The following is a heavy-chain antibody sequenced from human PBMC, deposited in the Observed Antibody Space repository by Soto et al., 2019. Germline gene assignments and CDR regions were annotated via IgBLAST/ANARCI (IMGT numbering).Heavy chain of an antibody. V-gene: IGHV4-34*01. J-gene: IGHJ5*02. CDR2: INHSGST. D-gene: IGHD2-21*02. CDR3: ARVAYCGGDCQRGFDP. CDR1: GGSFSGYY. Sequence: PSETLSLTCAVYGGSFSGYYWTWIRQPPGKGLEWIGEINHSGSTNYNPSLKRRVTISVDTSKKQFSLKVTSLTAADTAVYYCARVAYCGGDCQRGFDPWGQGTLVTVSS.